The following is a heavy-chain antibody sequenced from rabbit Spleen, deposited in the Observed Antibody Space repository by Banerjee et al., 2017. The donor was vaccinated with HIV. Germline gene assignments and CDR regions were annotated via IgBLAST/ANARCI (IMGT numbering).Heavy chain of an antibody. J-gene: IGHJ4*01. CDR3: ARGYASSSGLPTYYFNL. Sequence: QLEESGGRLVQPGGSLTLSCKGSGFTISNYWVNWVRQAPGKGLEWIGYIDPVFGITYYANWVNGRFSISRENTQNTVSLQMNSLTAADTATYFCARGYASSSGLPTYYFNLWGPGTLVTVS. D-gene: IGHD1-1*01. CDR2: IDPVFGIT. CDR1: GFTISNYW. V-gene: IGHV1S7*01.